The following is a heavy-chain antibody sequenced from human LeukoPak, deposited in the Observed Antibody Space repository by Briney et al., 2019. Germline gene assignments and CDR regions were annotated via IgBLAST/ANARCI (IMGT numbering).Heavy chain of an antibody. CDR1: GFTFGDYA. Sequence: GGSLRLSCTVSGFTFGDYAINWVRQAPGKGLEWVGFIRSKAFGETAEYAASVKGRSTILRDDSKSIAYLQMNSLKTEDTAVYYCTRDRGSSTLGDYWGQGTLVTVSS. J-gene: IGHJ4*02. V-gene: IGHV3-49*04. CDR3: TRDRGSSTLGDY. CDR2: IRSKAFGETA. D-gene: IGHD7-27*01.